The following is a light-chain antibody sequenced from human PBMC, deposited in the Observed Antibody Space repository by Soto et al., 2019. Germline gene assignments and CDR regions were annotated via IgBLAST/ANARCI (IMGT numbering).Light chain of an antibody. CDR1: TSTIGNNH. CDR3: ETWDDSLSTVI. J-gene: IGLJ2*01. CDR2: DND. V-gene: IGLV1-51*01. Sequence: QSVLTQPPSVSAAPGQKVTISCSASTSTIGNNHVSWYQQVPGTAPKLLIYDNDKRPSGIPDRFSGSKSGTSATLGITGLQTGEEADYYCETWDDSLSTVIFGGWTQLTV.